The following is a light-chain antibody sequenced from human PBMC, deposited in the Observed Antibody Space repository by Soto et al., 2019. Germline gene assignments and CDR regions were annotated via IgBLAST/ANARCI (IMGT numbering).Light chain of an antibody. Sequence: EIVLTQSPATLSLSPGERAPLSCRASQSVSSYLAWYQQKPGQAPRLLIYDASNRATGIPARFSGSGSETDFTLTISSLEPEDFAVYFCQQRTSWPPKYTFGRGTKLEIK. CDR1: QSVSSY. V-gene: IGKV3-11*01. J-gene: IGKJ2*01. CDR2: DAS. CDR3: QQRTSWPPKYT.